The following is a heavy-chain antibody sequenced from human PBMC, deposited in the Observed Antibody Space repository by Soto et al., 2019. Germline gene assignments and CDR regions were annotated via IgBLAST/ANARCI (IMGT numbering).Heavy chain of an antibody. J-gene: IGHJ5*02. CDR3: AREGYCSGGSCYQTYDWFDP. D-gene: IGHD2-15*01. Sequence: ASVKVSCKASGGTFSSYAISWVRQAPGQGLEWMGGIIPIFGTANYAQKFQGRVTITADESTSTAYMELSSLRSEDTAVYYCAREGYCSGGSCYQTYDWFDPWGQGTLVTVSS. CDR1: GGTFSSYA. V-gene: IGHV1-69*13. CDR2: IIPIFGTA.